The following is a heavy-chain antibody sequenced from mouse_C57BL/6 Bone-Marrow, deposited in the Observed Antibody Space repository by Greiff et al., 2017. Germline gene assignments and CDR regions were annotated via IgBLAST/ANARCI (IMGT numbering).Heavy chain of an antibody. CDR1: GFTFSSYG. CDR3: ARRDYYGSSYSDY. D-gene: IGHD1-1*01. V-gene: IGHV5-6*02. CDR2: ISSGGSYT. J-gene: IGHJ2*01. Sequence: DVKLVESGGDLVKPGGSLKLSCAASGFTFSSYGMSWVRQTPDKRLEWVATISSGGSYTYYPDSVKGRFTISRDNAKNTLYLQMSSLKSEDTAMYYCARRDYYGSSYSDYWGQGTTLTVSS.